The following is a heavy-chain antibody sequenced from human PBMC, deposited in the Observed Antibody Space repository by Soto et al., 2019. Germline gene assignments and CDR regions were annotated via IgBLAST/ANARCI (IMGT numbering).Heavy chain of an antibody. CDR1: GFTFSSYG. CDR3: ARDEGLGVNYYYYGLDV. Sequence: QVQLVESGGGVVQPGRSLRLSCAASGFTFSSYGMHWVRQAPGKGLEWVAVIWYDGNNKYYADSVKGRFTISRDNSKNTLYLQMNSLRAEDTAVYYWARDEGLGVNYYYYGLDVWGQGTTVTVSS. D-gene: IGHD3-10*01. V-gene: IGHV3-33*01. CDR2: IWYDGNNK. J-gene: IGHJ6*02.